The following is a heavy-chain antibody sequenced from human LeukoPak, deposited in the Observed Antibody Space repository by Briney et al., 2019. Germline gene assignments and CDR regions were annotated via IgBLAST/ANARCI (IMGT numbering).Heavy chain of an antibody. CDR3: GMSGDRVPLQDDVFDV. J-gene: IGHJ3*01. CDR2: MYPGDSGP. Sequence: GQSLKISCKVSGHSLPSYCIGWMRQMRGKGLEWMGMMYPGDSGPTYSPSFQGQVTISVDKSINSAYLQCNSLQASDTAMHYCGMSGDRVPLQDDVFDVWGQGTMVTVST. V-gene: IGHV5-51*01. CDR1: GHSLPSYC. D-gene: IGHD1-26*01.